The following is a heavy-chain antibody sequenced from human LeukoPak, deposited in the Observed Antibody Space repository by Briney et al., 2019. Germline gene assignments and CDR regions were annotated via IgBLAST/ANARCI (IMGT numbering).Heavy chain of an antibody. V-gene: IGHV1-2*06. D-gene: IGHD3-16*01. CDR3: ASLSGGFAAHNWFDP. CDR2: INPNSGGT. CDR1: GYTFTSYG. J-gene: IGHJ5*02. Sequence: ASVKVSCKASGYTFTSYGISWVRQAPGQGLEWMGRINPNSGGTNYAQKFQGRVTMTRDTSISTAYMELSRLRSDDTAVYYCASLSGGFAAHNWFDPWGQGTLVTVSS.